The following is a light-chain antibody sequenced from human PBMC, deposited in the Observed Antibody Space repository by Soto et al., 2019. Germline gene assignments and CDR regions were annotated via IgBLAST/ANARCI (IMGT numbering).Light chain of an antibody. CDR1: QGISSA. J-gene: IGKJ1*01. CDR3: LQDYNYPWT. V-gene: IGKV1D-13*01. Sequence: AFQLTQSPSSLSASVGDRVTITCRASQGISSALAWYQQKPGKAPKLLIYDASSLESGVPSRFSGSGSGTDFTLTISSRQPEDFATYYCLQDYNYPWTFGEGTKVDIK. CDR2: DAS.